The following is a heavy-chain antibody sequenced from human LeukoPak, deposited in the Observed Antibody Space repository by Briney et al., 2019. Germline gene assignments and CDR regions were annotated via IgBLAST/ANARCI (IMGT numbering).Heavy chain of an antibody. Sequence: PGGSLRLSCAASGFTFSSYAMSWVRQAPGKGLEWVSAISGSGGSTYYADSVKGRFTISRDNSKNTLYLQMNSLRAEDTAVYYCARSGSQGEHYYYYYMDVWGKGTTVTVSS. J-gene: IGHJ6*03. CDR3: ARSGSQGEHYYYYYMDV. D-gene: IGHD1-26*01. CDR1: GFTFSSYA. V-gene: IGHV3-23*01. CDR2: ISGSGGST.